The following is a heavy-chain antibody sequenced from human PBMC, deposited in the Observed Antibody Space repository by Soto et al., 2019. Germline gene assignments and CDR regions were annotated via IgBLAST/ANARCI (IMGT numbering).Heavy chain of an antibody. V-gene: IGHV3-21*01. Sequence: EVHLVESGGGLVKPGGSLRLSCAVSGFPFSSCTMNWVRQAPGKGLEWVSSISPSTSHIYYADSVKGRFTISRDNAKNSLFLQMNSLRAEDPAVYYCSGCSGGACHQNYGMDVWGQGTTVTISS. J-gene: IGHJ6*02. CDR1: GFPFSSCT. D-gene: IGHD2-15*01. CDR3: SGCSGGACHQNYGMDV. CDR2: ISPSTSHI.